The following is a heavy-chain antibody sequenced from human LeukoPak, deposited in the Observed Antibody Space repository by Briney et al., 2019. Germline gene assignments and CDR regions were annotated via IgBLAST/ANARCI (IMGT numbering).Heavy chain of an antibody. D-gene: IGHD6-13*01. Sequence: PGGSLRPSCAASGFTFSTYGMHWVRQAPGKGLEWVAVIWYDGSNKYYADSVKGRFTISRDNSKNTLYLQMNSLRAEDTAVYYCARFAGYSSSWPLDYWGQGTLVTVSS. CDR1: GFTFSTYG. J-gene: IGHJ4*02. CDR3: ARFAGYSSSWPLDY. CDR2: IWYDGSNK. V-gene: IGHV3-33*08.